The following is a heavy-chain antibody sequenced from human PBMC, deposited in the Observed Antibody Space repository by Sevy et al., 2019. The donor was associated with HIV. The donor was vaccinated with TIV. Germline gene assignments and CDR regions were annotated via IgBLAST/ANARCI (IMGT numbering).Heavy chain of an antibody. CDR2: ISYDGSNK. Sequence: GGSLRLSCAASGFTFSSYAMHWVRQAPGKGLEWVAVISYDGSNKYYADSVKGRFTISRDNSKNTLYLQMNSLRAEDTAVYYCASVASSEVNDAFDIWGQGTMVTVSS. CDR3: ASVASSEVNDAFDI. V-gene: IGHV3-30-3*01. CDR1: GFTFSSYA. D-gene: IGHD2-21*01. J-gene: IGHJ3*02.